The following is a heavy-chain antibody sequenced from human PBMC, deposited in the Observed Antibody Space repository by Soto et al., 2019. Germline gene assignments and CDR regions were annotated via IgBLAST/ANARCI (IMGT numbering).Heavy chain of an antibody. CDR3: ARAPEPGYCTNGVCYDHDAFDI. D-gene: IGHD2-8*01. CDR1: GGSISSGGYY. CDR2: IYYSGST. V-gene: IGHV4-31*03. Sequence: SETLSLTCTVSGGSISSGGYYWSWIRQHSGKGLEWIGYIYYSGSTYYNPSLKSRVTISVDTSKNQFSLKLSSVTAADTAVYYCARAPEPGYCTNGVCYDHDAFDIWGQGTMVTVSS. J-gene: IGHJ3*02.